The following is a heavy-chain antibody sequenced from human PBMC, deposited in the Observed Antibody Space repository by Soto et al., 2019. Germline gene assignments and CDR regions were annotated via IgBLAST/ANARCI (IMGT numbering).Heavy chain of an antibody. J-gene: IGHJ5*02. V-gene: IGHV3-72*01. CDR3: ARDLGS. CDR2: SRNKANSYTT. CDR1: GFTFGSYW. Sequence: EVQLVESGGDLVQPGGSLRLSCAASGFTFGSYWMHWVRQAPGKGLVWVGRSRNKANSYTTEYAASVRGRFTISRDDSKNSLYLQMNSLKTEDTAVYYCARDLGSWGQGTLVTVSS.